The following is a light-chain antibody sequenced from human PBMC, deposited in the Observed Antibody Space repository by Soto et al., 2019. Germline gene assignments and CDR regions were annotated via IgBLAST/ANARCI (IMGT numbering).Light chain of an antibody. CDR2: QDN. CDR3: QAWYSSAHVV. CDR1: NLGSKY. Sequence: SYELTQPPSVSVSPGQPATITCSGDNLGSKYVCWYQQKPGQSPALVIYQDNKRPSGIPERLSGSNSGNTATLTISGTQAIDEADYYCQAWYSSAHVVFGGGTKLTVL. V-gene: IGLV3-1*01. J-gene: IGLJ2*01.